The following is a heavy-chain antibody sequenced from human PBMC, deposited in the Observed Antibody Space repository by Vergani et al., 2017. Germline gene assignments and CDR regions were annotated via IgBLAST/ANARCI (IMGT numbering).Heavy chain of an antibody. V-gene: IGHV3-30*04. J-gene: IGHJ3*02. CDR3: GRPNSGYDSGLSACDI. CDR1: GFTFSSYA. CDR2: ISYDGSNK. Sequence: QVQLVESGGGVVQPGRSLRLSCAASGFTFSSYAMHWVRQAPGKGLEWVAVISYDGSNKYYADSVKGRFTISRDNSKNTLYLQMNSLRAEDTAVYYCGRPNSGYDSGLSACDIWGQGTMVTVSS. D-gene: IGHD5-12*01.